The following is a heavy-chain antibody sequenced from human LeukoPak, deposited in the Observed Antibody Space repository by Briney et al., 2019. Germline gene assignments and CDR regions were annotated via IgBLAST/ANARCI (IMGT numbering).Heavy chain of an antibody. J-gene: IGHJ4*02. CDR3: ARQSHDSSGHSVY. D-gene: IGHD3-22*01. V-gene: IGHV5-51*01. CDR2: IYPGDSDT. CDR1: GYSFTSYW. Sequence: ESLKISCKGSGYSFTSYWIGWVRQMPGKGLDWMGIIYPGDSDTRYSPPFQGQVTISADKSISTAYLQWSSLRASDTAMYYCARQSHDSSGHSVYWGQGTLVTVSA.